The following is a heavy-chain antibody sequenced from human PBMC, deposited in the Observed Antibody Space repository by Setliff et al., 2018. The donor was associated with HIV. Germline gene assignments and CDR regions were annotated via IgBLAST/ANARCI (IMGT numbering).Heavy chain of an antibody. V-gene: IGHV4-39*01. CDR3: ARGATLLPGYSDRWEYFYMDV. CDR1: GGSISDSRYY. Sequence: SETLSLTCTVSGGSISDSRYYWGWIRQPPGKGLEWIGSIYYRGNTYYNPSLKSRVTISVDTSKNQFSLKLTSVTAADTAVYYCARGATLLPGYSDRWEYFYMDVWGKGTTVTVSS. D-gene: IGHD5-12*01. CDR2: IYYRGNT. J-gene: IGHJ6*03.